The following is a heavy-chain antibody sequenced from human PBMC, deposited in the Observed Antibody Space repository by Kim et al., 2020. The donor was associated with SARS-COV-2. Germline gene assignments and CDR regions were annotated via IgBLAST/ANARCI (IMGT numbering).Heavy chain of an antibody. CDR3: ARHSYCNSVRCQAEYF. J-gene: IGHJ1*01. CDR2: ISGDSSYS. V-gene: IGHV3-11*03. Sequence: GGSLRLSCEASGFTFNDHYISWIRQAPGKGLEWVSYISGDSSYSYYADSVKDRFSISRDTAKKSVYLQMNSLRVDDTATYYCARHSYCNSVRCQAEYF. CDR1: GFTFNDHY. D-gene: IGHD2-2*01.